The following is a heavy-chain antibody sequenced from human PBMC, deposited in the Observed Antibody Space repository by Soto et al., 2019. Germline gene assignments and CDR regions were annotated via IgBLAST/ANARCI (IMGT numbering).Heavy chain of an antibody. CDR3: AKQRVYSSSARGYYYYGMDV. CDR2: ISYDGSNK. V-gene: IGHV3-30*18. CDR1: GFTFSSYG. Sequence: GGSLRLSCAASGFTFSSYGMHWVRQAPGKGLEWVAVISYDGSNKYYADSVKGRFTISRDNSKNTLYLQMNSLRAEDTAVYYCAKQRVYSSSARGYYYYGMDVWGQGTTVTVSS. J-gene: IGHJ6*02. D-gene: IGHD6-6*01.